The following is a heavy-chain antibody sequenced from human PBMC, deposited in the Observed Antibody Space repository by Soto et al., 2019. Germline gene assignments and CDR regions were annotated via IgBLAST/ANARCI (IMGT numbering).Heavy chain of an antibody. D-gene: IGHD6-6*01. J-gene: IGHJ6*03. CDR3: AKDAVEGYSSSHPAYYYYYMDV. Sequence: GGSLRLSCAAFGFTFSSYAMSWVRQAPGKGLEWVSAISGSGGSTYYADSVKGRFTISRDNSKNTLYLQMNSLRAEDTAVYYCAKDAVEGYSSSHPAYYYYYMDVWGKGTTVTVSS. CDR1: GFTFSSYA. V-gene: IGHV3-23*01. CDR2: ISGSGGST.